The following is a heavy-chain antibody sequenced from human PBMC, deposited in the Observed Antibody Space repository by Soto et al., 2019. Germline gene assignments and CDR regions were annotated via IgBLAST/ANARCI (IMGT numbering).Heavy chain of an antibody. CDR1: GYTFTSYG. V-gene: IGHV1-18*04. CDR2: ISAYNGNT. Sequence: WASVKVSCKASGYTFTSYGISWVRQAPGQGLEWMGWISAYNGNTNYAQKLQGRVTMTTDTSTSTAYMELRSLRSDDTAVYYCARGPSGHYDFWSGYYPTPYGMDVWGQGTTVTVSS. D-gene: IGHD3-3*01. CDR3: ARGPSGHYDFWSGYYPTPYGMDV. J-gene: IGHJ6*02.